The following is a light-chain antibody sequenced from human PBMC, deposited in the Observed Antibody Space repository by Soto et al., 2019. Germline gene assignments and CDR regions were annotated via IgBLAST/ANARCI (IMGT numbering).Light chain of an antibody. CDR2: EVT. Sequence: QAALTQPASVSGSPGQAITISCTGTSSDIGGYNYVSWYQQHPGKAPKLVISEVTNRPSGVSNRFSGSKSGNTASLTISGLQTEDEADYYCCSYTITSIHFVFGTGTKVTVL. CDR3: CSYTITSIHFV. CDR1: SSDIGGYNY. J-gene: IGLJ1*01. V-gene: IGLV2-14*01.